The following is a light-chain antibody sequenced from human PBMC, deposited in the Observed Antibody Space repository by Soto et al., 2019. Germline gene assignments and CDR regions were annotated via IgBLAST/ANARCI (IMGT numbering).Light chain of an antibody. J-gene: IGKJ4*01. CDR1: QSVSNY. V-gene: IGKV3-15*01. CDR3: QQYHNWPPLT. CDR2: GAS. Sequence: EIVMTQSPATLSVSPGERATLSCRASQSVSNYLAWYQQKPGQAPRLLIYGASTRATGIPARFSGGGSETEFTLTFSSLRSKDFAVYYCQQYHNWPPLTFGGGTKVEIK.